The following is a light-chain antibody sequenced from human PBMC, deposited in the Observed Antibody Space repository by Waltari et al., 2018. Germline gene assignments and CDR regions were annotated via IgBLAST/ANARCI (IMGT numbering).Light chain of an antibody. J-gene: IGKJ2*01. CDR1: QSVLHSSDNKNY. Sequence: DIVMTQSPDSLAVSLGERASINCKSSQSVLHSSDNKNYLAWYQQKPGQPPKLLIYWASTRESGVPDRFSGSGSGTDFTLTISSLQAEDVAAYYCQQYYSTAYTFGQGTKLEIK. CDR3: QQYYSTAYT. CDR2: WAS. V-gene: IGKV4-1*01.